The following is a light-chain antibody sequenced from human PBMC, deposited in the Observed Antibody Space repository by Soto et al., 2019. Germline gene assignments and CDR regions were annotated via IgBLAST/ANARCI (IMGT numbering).Light chain of an antibody. Sequence: SYELTQPPSVSVAPGKTARITCGGNNIGSKSVHWYQQKPGQAPVLVIYYDSDRPSGIPERFSGSNSGNTATLTISRVEAGDEADYYCQVCARSSDPVFGGGTKLTVL. CDR1: NIGSKS. CDR2: YDS. J-gene: IGLJ2*01. V-gene: IGLV3-21*04. CDR3: QVCARSSDPV.